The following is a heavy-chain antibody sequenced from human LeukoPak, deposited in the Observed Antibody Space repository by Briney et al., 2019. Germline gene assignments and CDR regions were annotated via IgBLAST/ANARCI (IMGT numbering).Heavy chain of an antibody. Sequence: KPSETLSLTCTVSGVSISSYYWSWIRQPQGKGLEWIGYIYYSGSTKYSPSLKSRVTISADTSKNQFSLKLSSVTAADTAVYYCAGLIRPGWFDPWGQGTLVTVSS. CDR3: AGLIRPGWFDP. D-gene: IGHD1-14*01. CDR2: IYYSGST. V-gene: IGHV4-59*08. CDR1: GVSISSYY. J-gene: IGHJ5*02.